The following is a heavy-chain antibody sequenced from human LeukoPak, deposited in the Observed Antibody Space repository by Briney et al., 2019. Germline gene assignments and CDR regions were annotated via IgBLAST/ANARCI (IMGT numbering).Heavy chain of an antibody. CDR1: GFTFSSYA. J-gene: IGHJ4*02. CDR3: AKDGRAGGFDY. CDR2: ISGSGGST. V-gene: IGHV3-23*01. D-gene: IGHD2-8*02. Sequence: PGGSLRLSCAASGFTFSSYAMSWVRQAPGKGLEWGSAISGSGGSTYYADSVKGRLTISRDNSKNTLYLQMNSLRAEDTAAYYCAKDGRAGGFDYWGQGTLVTVSS.